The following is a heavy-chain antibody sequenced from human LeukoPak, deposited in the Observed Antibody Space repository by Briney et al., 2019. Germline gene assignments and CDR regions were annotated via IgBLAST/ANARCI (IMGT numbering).Heavy chain of an antibody. CDR2: IYYSGTT. CDR3: GRLISSSGNFDY. D-gene: IGHD6-6*01. J-gene: IGHJ4*02. V-gene: IGHV4-39*02. Sequence: PSETLSLTCTVSGGSISSSAYYWGWIRQPPGQGREWIGSIYYSGTTYYNPSLKSRVTISVDTSKNHFSLKLSSVTAADTAVYYCGRLISSSGNFDYWGQGTLVTVSS. CDR1: GGSISSSAYY.